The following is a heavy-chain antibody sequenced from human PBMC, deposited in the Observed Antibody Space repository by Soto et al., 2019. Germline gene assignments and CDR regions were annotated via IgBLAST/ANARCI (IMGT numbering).Heavy chain of an antibody. CDR3: AKVVAAPIGGFDY. D-gene: IGHD2-15*01. CDR2: ISGSGGST. Sequence: GGSLRLSCAASGFTFSSYAMSWVRQTPGKGLEWVSAISGSGGSTYYADSVKGRFTISRDNSKNTLYLQMNSLRAEDTAVYYCAKVVAAPIGGFDYWGQGTLVTVSS. V-gene: IGHV3-23*01. J-gene: IGHJ4*02. CDR1: GFTFSSYA.